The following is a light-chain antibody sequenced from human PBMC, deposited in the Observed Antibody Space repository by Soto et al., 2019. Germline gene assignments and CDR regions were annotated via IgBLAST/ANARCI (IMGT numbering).Light chain of an antibody. CDR2: ASS. J-gene: IGKJ5*01. CDR3: QQSYSSSPIT. Sequence: DIQLTQSPSSLSASVGYRVTMTCRSSETISTFLNWYQHKPGKAPKLLISASSRLQGGVPSRFSGSGSGTDFTLTIDSLRPEDFASYYCQQSYSSSPITFGPGTRLEI. CDR1: ETISTF. V-gene: IGKV1-39*01.